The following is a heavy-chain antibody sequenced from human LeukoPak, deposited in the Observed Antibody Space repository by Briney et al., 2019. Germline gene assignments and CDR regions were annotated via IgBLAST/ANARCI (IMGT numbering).Heavy chain of an antibody. CDR2: VHYSGAA. V-gene: IGHV4-59*12. D-gene: IGHD3-16*01. CDR3: ARATGGGIFDH. J-gene: IGHJ4*02. CDR1: GDSISGYH. Sequence: SETLSLTCIVSGDSISGYHWSWIRQPPEKGLEWIGYVHYSGAASYNPSLRSRVTISVDTSNNQFSLKMTSVTAADTAVYYCARATGGGIFDHWGQGTLVTVS.